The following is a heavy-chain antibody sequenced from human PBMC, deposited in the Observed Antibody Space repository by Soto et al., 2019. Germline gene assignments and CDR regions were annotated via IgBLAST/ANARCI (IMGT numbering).Heavy chain of an antibody. V-gene: IGHV3-23*01. CDR1: RFTFSNFA. J-gene: IGHJ4*02. CDR2: IGVTAGST. Sequence: GGSLRLSCEASRFTFSNFAMSWVRQAPGKGLEWISTIGVTAGSTYYTDSVRGRFTISRDNSKNTLYLEMNSLRAEDTALYYCAKVMYTWNDVAAVDSWGQGTLVTVSS. CDR3: AKVMYTWNDVAAVDS. D-gene: IGHD1-1*01.